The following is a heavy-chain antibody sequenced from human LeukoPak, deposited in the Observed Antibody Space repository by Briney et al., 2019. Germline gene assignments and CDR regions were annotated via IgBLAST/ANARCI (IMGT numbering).Heavy chain of an antibody. CDR2: INPNSGGT. V-gene: IGHV1-2*02. Sequence: EASVKVSCKASGYTFTGYYMHWVRQAPGQGLEWMVWINPNSGGTNYAQKFQGRVTMTRDTSISTAYMELSRLRSDDTAVYYCARDSGERGSGSYLIAYWGQGTLVTVSS. J-gene: IGHJ4*02. CDR1: GYTFTGYY. CDR3: ARDSGERGSGSYLIAY. D-gene: IGHD3-10*01.